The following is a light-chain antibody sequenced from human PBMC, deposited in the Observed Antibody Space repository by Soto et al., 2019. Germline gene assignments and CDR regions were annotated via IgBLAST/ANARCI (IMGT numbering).Light chain of an antibody. Sequence: DVPMTQSPSSLSASVGDRVTITCRASQRIGNDLNWYQLKPGRASKLLIYAASSLQSGVPSRFSGRGSGTHFALTISSLQREDFVTYYCQQSSSTRTFGQGTNVEIK. CDR2: AAS. V-gene: IGKV1-39*01. CDR3: QQSSSTRT. CDR1: QRIGND. J-gene: IGKJ1*01.